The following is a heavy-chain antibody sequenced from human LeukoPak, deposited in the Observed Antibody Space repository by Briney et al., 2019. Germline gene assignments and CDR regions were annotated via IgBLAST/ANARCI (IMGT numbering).Heavy chain of an antibody. J-gene: IGHJ5*02. V-gene: IGHV3-53*01. CDR1: GFTVSNNF. CDR3: ARKSLGIAAAGTFFGS. D-gene: IGHD6-13*01. CDR2: IYIGGGT. Sequence: PGGSLRLSCAASGFTVSNNFVTWVRQAPGKGLEWVSIIYIGGGTDYADSVKGRFTISRDNSKNTVYLQMNSLRAEDTAVYHCARKSLGIAAAGTFFGSWGQGTLVPVSS.